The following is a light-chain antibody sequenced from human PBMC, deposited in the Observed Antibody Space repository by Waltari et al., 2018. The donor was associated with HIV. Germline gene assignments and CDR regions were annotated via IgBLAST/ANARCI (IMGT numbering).Light chain of an antibody. CDR2: EDN. CDR1: SGSIASNY. J-gene: IGLJ3*02. CDR3: QSYDSSNWV. Sequence: NFMLTQTHSVSESPGTTVTFSCTRSSGSIASNYVQWYQQRPGSSPTTVIYEDNQRPSGVPDRFSGSIDSSSNSASLTIAGLKTEDEADYYCQSYDSSNWVFGGGTKLTVL. V-gene: IGLV6-57*01.